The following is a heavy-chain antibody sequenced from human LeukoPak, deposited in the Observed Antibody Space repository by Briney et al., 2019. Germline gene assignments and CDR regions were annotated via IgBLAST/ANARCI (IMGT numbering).Heavy chain of an antibody. D-gene: IGHD2-2*01. V-gene: IGHV4-31*03. Sequence: PSQTLSLTCTVSGGSISSGGYYWSWIRQHPGKGLEWIGYIYYSGSTYYNPSLKSRVTIPVDTSKNQFSLKLSSVTAADTAVYYCARYCGSTSCTYYYYYGMDVWGKGTTVTVSS. CDR2: IYYSGST. CDR1: GGSISSGGYY. CDR3: ARYCGSTSCTYYYYYGMDV. J-gene: IGHJ6*04.